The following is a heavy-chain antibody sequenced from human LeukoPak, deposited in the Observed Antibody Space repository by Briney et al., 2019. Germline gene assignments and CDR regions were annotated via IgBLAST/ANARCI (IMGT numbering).Heavy chain of an antibody. V-gene: IGHV3-23*01. Sequence: GGSLRLSCAASGFTFSSYAKSWVRQAPGKGLEWVSGISVSGGSTYYADSVKGRFTISRDNSKNTLYLQMNILRAEDTAVYYCAKNSWPNWFDPWGQGTLVTVSS. CDR1: GFTFSSYA. D-gene: IGHD6-13*01. J-gene: IGHJ5*02. CDR2: ISVSGGST. CDR3: AKNSWPNWFDP.